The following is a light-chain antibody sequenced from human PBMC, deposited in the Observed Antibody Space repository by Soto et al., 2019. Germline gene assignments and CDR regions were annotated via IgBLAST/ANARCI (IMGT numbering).Light chain of an antibody. J-gene: IGLJ2*01. Sequence: QSVLTQPPSASATPGQRVTISCSGSSSNIGSNNVNWYQQLPGTAPKILIYRDNQRPSGGPDRFSGSKSGTSASLAISGLQSEDEADDYCAAWDDSLNGAVFGGGTKVTVL. V-gene: IGLV1-44*01. CDR2: RDN. CDR1: SSNIGSNN. CDR3: AAWDDSLNGAV.